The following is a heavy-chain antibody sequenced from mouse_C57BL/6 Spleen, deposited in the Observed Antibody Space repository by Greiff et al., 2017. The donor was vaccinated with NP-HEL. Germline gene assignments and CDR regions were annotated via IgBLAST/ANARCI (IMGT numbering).Heavy chain of an antibody. J-gene: IGHJ4*01. D-gene: IGHD1-1*01. V-gene: IGHV5-16*01. CDR3: ARGIYYYGSSYGSYAMDY. Sequence: EVKVVESEGGLVQPGSSMKLSCTASGFTFSDYYMAWVRQVPEKGLEWVANINYDGSSTYYLDSLKSRFIISRDNAKNILYLQMSSLKSEDTATYYCARGIYYYGSSYGSYAMDYWGQGTSVTVSS. CDR2: INYDGSST. CDR1: GFTFSDYY.